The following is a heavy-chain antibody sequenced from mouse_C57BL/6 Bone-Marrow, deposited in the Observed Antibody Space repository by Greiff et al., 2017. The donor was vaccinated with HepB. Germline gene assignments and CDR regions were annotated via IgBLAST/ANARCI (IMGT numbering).Heavy chain of an antibody. CDR2: INPSSGYT. Sequence: QVQLQQSGAELAKPGASVKLSCKASGYTFTSYWMHWVNQRPGQGLEWIGYINPSSGYTKYNQKFKDKATLTADKSSSTAYMQLSSLTYEDSAVYYCARRFYYYGSSPSWFAYWGQGTLVTVSA. CDR3: ARRFYYYGSSPSWFAY. V-gene: IGHV1-7*01. CDR1: GYTFTSYW. D-gene: IGHD1-1*01. J-gene: IGHJ3*01.